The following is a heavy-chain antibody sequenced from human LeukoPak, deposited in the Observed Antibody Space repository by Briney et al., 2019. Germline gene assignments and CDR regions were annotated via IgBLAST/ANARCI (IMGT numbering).Heavy chain of an antibody. V-gene: IGHV3-23*01. CDR3: AKVVGIWIGEMFDAFDV. CDR1: GFTFRSYV. Sequence: HTGGSLRLSCAASGFTFRSYVMNWVRQAPGKGLEWVSAISHSGDRTYYADSVKGRFTISRDNSKNILYLQMNGLRAEDTALYYCAKVVGIWIGEMFDAFDVWGHGTMVAVSS. CDR2: ISHSGDRT. D-gene: IGHD3-10*01. J-gene: IGHJ3*01.